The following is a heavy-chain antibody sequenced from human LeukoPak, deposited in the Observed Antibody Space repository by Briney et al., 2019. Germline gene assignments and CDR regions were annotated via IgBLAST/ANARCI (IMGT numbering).Heavy chain of an antibody. J-gene: IGHJ5*02. D-gene: IGHD3-22*01. CDR2: ISDVCETT. V-gene: IGHV3-23*01. CDR3: AKAISSIVVTVSRWFDP. CDR1: GFSFGSYA. Sequence: PGGSLRLSCAASGFSFGSYAMTWVRQAPGKGLEWVSIISDVCETTSYADRVKGLFSIFRVNCKNTLYLQMNSLRAEDTAVYFCAKAISSIVVTVSRWFDPWGQGTLVTVSS.